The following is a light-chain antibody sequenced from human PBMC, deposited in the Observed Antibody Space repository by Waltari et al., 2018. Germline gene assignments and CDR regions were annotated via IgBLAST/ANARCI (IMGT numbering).Light chain of an antibody. CDR3: QQSYSSPRT. J-gene: IGKJ1*01. V-gene: IGKV1-39*01. CDR2: AAS. CDR1: QNIMSH. Sequence: QMTQSPXSXSASXGXXVTXTCRASQNIMSHLHWYQLKPGRAPKLLIYAASSLQSGVPSRFGGSRSGTDFTLTITSLQPEDFATYYCQQSYSSPRTFGQGTRVEIK.